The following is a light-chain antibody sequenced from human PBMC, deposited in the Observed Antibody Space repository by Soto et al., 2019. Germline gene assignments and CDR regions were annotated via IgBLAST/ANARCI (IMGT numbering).Light chain of an antibody. J-gene: IGLJ2*01. CDR2: EGS. CDR3: CSHGGSNTDVV. CDR1: SSDVGTNNL. Sequence: QAVLTQPASVSGSPGQSITISCTGTSSDVGTNNLVSWYQQHPGKAPQLIIYEGSKRPSGVSYRFSGSKSGNTASLTISGLQAEDEADYYCCSHGGSNTDVVFGGGTQLTVL. V-gene: IGLV2-23*01.